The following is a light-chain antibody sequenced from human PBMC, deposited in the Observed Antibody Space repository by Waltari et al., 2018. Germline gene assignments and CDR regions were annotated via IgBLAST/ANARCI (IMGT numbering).Light chain of an antibody. V-gene: IGLV2-23*01. CDR2: ETT. CDR1: SGDVAISTR. Sequence: QSALTQPASVSGSPGQSISTSCPGSSGDVAISTRVSWYQQHPGKAPPLLIYETTKRPSGVSDRFSGSKSGNTAYLTVSGLQAEDESDYYCCSYAGSSTFVFGSGTRVTV. J-gene: IGLJ1*01. CDR3: CSYAGSSTFV.